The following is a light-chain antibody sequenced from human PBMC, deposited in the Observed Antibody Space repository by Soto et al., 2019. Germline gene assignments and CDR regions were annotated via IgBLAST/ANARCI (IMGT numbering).Light chain of an antibody. V-gene: IGKV1-5*03. CDR2: KAS. Sequence: DIQMTQSPSSVSASVGDRVTITCRASQTISSWLALYQQKPGKAPKLLIYKASTLKSGVPSRFSGSGSGTEFTLTISSLQPDDFATYYSQHYNSYSEAFGQGTKVDIK. CDR3: QHYNSYSEA. J-gene: IGKJ1*01. CDR1: QTISSW.